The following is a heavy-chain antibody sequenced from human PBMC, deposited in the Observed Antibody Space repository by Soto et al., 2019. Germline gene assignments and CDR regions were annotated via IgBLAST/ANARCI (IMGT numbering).Heavy chain of an antibody. CDR2: IWYDGSNK. CDR1: GFTFSSYG. V-gene: IGHV3-33*01. Sequence: GGSLRLSCAASGFTFSSYGMHWVRQAPGKGLEWVAVIWYDGSNKYYADSVKGRFTISRDNSKNTLYLQMNSLRAEDTAVYYCARGLGADFWSGYLTYYYYYGMDVWGQGTTVTSP. J-gene: IGHJ6*02. CDR3: ARGLGADFWSGYLTYYYYYGMDV. D-gene: IGHD3-3*01.